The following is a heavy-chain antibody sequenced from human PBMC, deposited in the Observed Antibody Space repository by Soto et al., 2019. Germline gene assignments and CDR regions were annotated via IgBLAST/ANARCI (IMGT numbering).Heavy chain of an antibody. V-gene: IGHV1-69*12. CDR3: GGVLDPQPGSSFAY. CDR2: IVPIFGTA. Sequence: QVQLVQSGAEVKKPGSSVKVSCKASGGTFSSYAISWVRQAPGQGLEWMGGIVPIFGTANYAQKFQGRVTMTADEXXRTAYMELSRLRSEDTAVYHCGGVLDPQPGSSFAYWGQGTLVTVSS. CDR1: GGTFSSYA. D-gene: IGHD6-13*01. J-gene: IGHJ4*02.